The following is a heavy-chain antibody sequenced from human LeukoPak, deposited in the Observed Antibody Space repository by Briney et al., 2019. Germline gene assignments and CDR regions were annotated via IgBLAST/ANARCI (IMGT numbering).Heavy chain of an antibody. CDR1: GFTFSSYG. CDR2: IWYDGSNK. V-gene: IGHV3-33*06. CDR3: AKATKSLGMYMDV. D-gene: IGHD6-13*01. Sequence: QPGGSLRLSCAASGFTFSSYGMHWVRQAPGKGLEWVAVIWYDGSNKYYADSVKGRFTISRDNSKNTLYLQMNSLRAEDTAVYYWAKATKSLGMYMDVWGKGTTVTVSS. J-gene: IGHJ6*03.